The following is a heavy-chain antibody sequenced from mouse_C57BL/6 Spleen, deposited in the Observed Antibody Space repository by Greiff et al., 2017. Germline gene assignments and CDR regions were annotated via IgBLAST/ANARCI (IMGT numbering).Heavy chain of an antibody. D-gene: IGHD1-1*01. CDR2: ISNLAYSI. CDR1: GFTFSDYG. CDR3: ERLGYCGSSPGAMDY. V-gene: IGHV5-15*01. Sequence: EVKLVESGGGLVQPGGSLKLSCAASGFTFSDYGMAWVRQAPRKGPEWVAFISNLAYSIYYADTVTGRFTISRENAKNTLYLEKSSLRSEDTAMYYCERLGYCGSSPGAMDYWGQGASVTVSA. J-gene: IGHJ4*01.